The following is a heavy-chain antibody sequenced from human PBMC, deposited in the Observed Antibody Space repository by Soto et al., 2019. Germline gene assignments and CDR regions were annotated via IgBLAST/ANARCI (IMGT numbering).Heavy chain of an antibody. CDR2: IWYDGSNK. CDR3: ATDLAGPIDY. CDR1: GFTFSNYG. Sequence: QVQLVESGGGVVQPGRSLRLSCTASGFTFSNYGMHWVRQAPGKGLECVAVIWYDGSNKYYVDSVKGRFTISRDTCKNTPYLHMNSLRGWDSGVYYCATDLAGPIDYWGQVNLVTVFS. V-gene: IGHV3-33*01. D-gene: IGHD3-16*01. J-gene: IGHJ4*02.